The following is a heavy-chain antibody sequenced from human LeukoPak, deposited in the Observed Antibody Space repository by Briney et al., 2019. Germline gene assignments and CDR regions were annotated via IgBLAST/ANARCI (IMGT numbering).Heavy chain of an antibody. CDR1: GFTFSDYY. CDR2: ISSSSSYT. D-gene: IGHD6-19*01. CDR3: ARAFIAVAVDY. V-gene: IGHV3-11*06. Sequence: GGSLRLSCAASGFTFSDYYMSWIRQAPGKGLEWVSYISSSSSYTNYADSVKGRFTISRDNAKNSLYLQMNSLRAEDTAVYYCARAFIAVAVDYWGQGTLVTVSS. J-gene: IGHJ4*02.